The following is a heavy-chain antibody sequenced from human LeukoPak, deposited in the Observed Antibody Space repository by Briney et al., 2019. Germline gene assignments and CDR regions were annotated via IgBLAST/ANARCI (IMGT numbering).Heavy chain of an antibody. Sequence: SETLSLTCTVSGCSISSYYWSWIRQPPGKGLEWIGYIYYSGSTNYNPSLKSRGTISVDTSKNQFSLKLSSVTAADTAVYYCARSEDFWSGYFSFNWFDPWGQGTLVTVSS. J-gene: IGHJ5*02. V-gene: IGHV4-59*01. CDR2: IYYSGST. CDR1: GCSISSYY. D-gene: IGHD3-3*01. CDR3: ARSEDFWSGYFSFNWFDP.